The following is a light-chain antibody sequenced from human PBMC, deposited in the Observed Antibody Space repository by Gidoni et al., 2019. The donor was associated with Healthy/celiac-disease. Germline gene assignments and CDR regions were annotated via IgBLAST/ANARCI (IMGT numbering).Light chain of an antibody. CDR3: QQYYSTPRGT. CDR2: WAS. J-gene: IGKJ1*01. Sequence: DIVMTQSPDPLAVSPGERATINCTSSQIVLYSSNNKIYLAGSQQKPGQPPKLLIYWASTRESGFPDPFSARGSGTDFPLTLSSLQAEDVAFYYCQQYYSTPRGTFGQGTKVEIK. V-gene: IGKV4-1*01. CDR1: QIVLYSSNNKIY.